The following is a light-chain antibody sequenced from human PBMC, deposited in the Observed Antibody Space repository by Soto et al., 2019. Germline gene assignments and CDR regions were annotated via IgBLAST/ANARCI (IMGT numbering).Light chain of an antibody. J-gene: IGKJ2*01. Sequence: DIQMTQSPSSLSASVGDRVTITCQASQDISNYLNWYQQKPGKAPKLLIYDVSNLETVVPSRFSGSGSGTDFTFTISSLQPDDIATYYCQQYDILPYTFGQGTKLEIK. CDR2: DVS. CDR1: QDISNY. CDR3: QQYDILPYT. V-gene: IGKV1-33*01.